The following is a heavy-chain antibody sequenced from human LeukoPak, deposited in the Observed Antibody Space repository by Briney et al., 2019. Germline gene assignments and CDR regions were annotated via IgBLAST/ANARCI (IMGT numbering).Heavy chain of an antibody. CDR2: MSGTSGST. D-gene: IGHD3-22*01. V-gene: IGHV3-23*01. CDR3: AKDVERSGYYLFDY. Sequence: GGSLRLSCAASGFTFSNYAMSWVRQAPGKGLEWVSAMSGTSGSTWYADSVKGRFTISRDNSKNTLYLQMNSLGAEDTAVYYCAKDVERSGYYLFDYWGQGTLVTVS. CDR1: GFTFSNYA. J-gene: IGHJ4*02.